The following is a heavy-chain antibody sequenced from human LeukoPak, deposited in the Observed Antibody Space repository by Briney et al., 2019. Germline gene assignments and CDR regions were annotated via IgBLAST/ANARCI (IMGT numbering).Heavy chain of an antibody. V-gene: IGHV4-34*01. Sequence: GSLRLSCAASGFTFSDYYMSWIRQAPGKGLEWLGEIHASGRTNCNPSLKSRVTISINKSKNQFFLNLGSVTAADTAVYYCARTDIAWNPADYWGQGTLVIVSS. D-gene: IGHD1-1*01. CDR3: ARTDIAWNPADY. CDR1: GFTFSDYY. J-gene: IGHJ4*02. CDR2: IHASGRT.